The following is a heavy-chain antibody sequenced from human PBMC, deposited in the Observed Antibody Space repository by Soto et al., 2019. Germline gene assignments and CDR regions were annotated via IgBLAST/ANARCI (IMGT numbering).Heavy chain of an antibody. J-gene: IGHJ4*02. CDR2: INKDGRGK. CDR3: VREKLPYMWRAGYLHE. D-gene: IGHD3-9*01. Sequence: MRWAPPAPGKGPEWVDKINKDGRGKHYVDAVKGRFTISRENAKKSLYLQMDSLSPEDTAVYFCVREKLPYMWRAGYLHEWGQGTPVTVSS. V-gene: IGHV3-7*01.